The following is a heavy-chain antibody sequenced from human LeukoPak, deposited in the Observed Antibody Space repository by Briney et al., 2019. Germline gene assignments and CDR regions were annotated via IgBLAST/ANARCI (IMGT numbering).Heavy chain of an antibody. V-gene: IGHV1-18*01. CDR2: ISAYNGNT. CDR3: ARDYYDSSGYYYVFAY. J-gene: IGHJ4*02. CDR1: DYTFTNYG. Sequence: GASVKVSCKASDYTFTNYGISWVRQAPGQGLEWMGWISAYNGNTNQAQKLQGRVTMTTDTSTRTAYMELRSLRSDDTPVYYCARDYYDSSGYYYVFAYWGQGTLVTVSS. D-gene: IGHD3-22*01.